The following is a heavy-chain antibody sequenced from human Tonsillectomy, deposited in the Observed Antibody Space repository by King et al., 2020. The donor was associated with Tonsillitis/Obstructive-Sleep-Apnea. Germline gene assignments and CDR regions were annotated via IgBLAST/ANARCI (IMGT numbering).Heavy chain of an antibody. CDR2: ISGSGGST. J-gene: IGHJ2*01. Sequence: EVQLVESGGGLVQPGGSLRLSCAASGFTFSSYAMSWVRQAPGKGLEWVSAISGSGGSTYYADSVKGRFTISRDNSKNTLYLQMNSLRAEDTAVYYCAKEGAGVVVPAAMPYWYFDLWGRGTLVTVSS. V-gene: IGHV3-23*04. CDR1: GFTFSSYA. CDR3: AKEGAGVVVPAAMPYWYFDL. D-gene: IGHD2-2*01.